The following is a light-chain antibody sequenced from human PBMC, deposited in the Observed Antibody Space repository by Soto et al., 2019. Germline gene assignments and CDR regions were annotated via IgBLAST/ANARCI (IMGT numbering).Light chain of an antibody. CDR1: QSVSSN. J-gene: IGKJ3*01. CDR2: GAS. V-gene: IGKV3-15*01. Sequence: EVVMTQSPATLSVSPGERATLSCRASQSVSSNLAWYQQKPGQAPRLLIYGASTRATGIPARFSGSGSGTEFTLTISSRQSEDFAVYYCQQYNNWPPGPFGPGTKADIK. CDR3: QQYNNWPPGP.